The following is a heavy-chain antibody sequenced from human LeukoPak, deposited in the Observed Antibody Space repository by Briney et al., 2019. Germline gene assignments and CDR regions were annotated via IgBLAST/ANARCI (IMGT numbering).Heavy chain of an antibody. J-gene: IGHJ4*02. V-gene: IGHV4-61*02. Sequence: SETLSLTCTVSGGSISSGSYYWSWIRQPAGKGLEWIGRIYTSGSTNYNPSLKSRVTISVDTSRNQFSLKLSSVTAADTAVYYCARDSRSSSWYFWGQGTLVTVSS. CDR2: IYTSGST. CDR1: GGSISSGSYY. CDR3: ARDSRSSSWYF. D-gene: IGHD6-13*01.